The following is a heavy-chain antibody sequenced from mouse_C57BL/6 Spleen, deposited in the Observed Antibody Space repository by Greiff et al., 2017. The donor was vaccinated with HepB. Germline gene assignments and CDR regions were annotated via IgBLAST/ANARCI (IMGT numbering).Heavy chain of an antibody. CDR3: TLNWDGYAMDY. CDR2: ISSGGDYI. J-gene: IGHJ4*01. V-gene: IGHV5-9-1*02. D-gene: IGHD4-1*02. Sequence: EVNVVESGEGLVKPGGSLKLSCAASGFTFSSYAMSWVRQTPEKRLEWVAYISSGGDYIYYADTVKGRFTISRDNARNTLYLQMSSLKSEDTAMYYCTLNWDGYAMDYWGQGTSVTVSS. CDR1: GFTFSSYA.